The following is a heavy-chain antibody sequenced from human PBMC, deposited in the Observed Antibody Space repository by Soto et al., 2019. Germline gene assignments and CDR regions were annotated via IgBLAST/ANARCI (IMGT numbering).Heavy chain of an antibody. D-gene: IGHD3-16*01. V-gene: IGHV3-7*01. J-gene: IGHJ6*04. CDR3: ARVRGRFSMDV. CDR2: IKQDGSEE. CDR1: GFTFSSYW. Sequence: GGSLRLSCAASGFTFSSYWMTWVRQAPGKGLEWVANIKQDGSEEYYVDSVKGRFTISRDNAKTSLYLQMSSLRAEDTAVYYCARVRGRFSMDVWGKGTTVTVSS.